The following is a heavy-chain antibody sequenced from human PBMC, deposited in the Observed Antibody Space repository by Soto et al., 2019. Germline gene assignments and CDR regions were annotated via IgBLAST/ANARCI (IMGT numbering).Heavy chain of an antibody. CDR3: ARDHLILPAHDFFYGSDV. CDR1: XFVFSMYS. Sequence: SLRLSCEVSXFVFSMYSMSWVRQTPGKGLEWVAKIPQEGVDGHYADSVKGRFTISRDNGKNSLYLQMNNLRAEDTAVYYCARDHLILPAHDFFYGSDVWGRGATVTVSS. V-gene: IGHV3-7*03. CDR2: IPQEGVDG. J-gene: IGHJ6*02. D-gene: IGHD2-21*02.